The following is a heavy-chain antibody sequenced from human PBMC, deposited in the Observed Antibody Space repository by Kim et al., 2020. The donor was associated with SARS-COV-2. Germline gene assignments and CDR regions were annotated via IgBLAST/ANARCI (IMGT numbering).Heavy chain of an antibody. CDR1: GYTLTELS. J-gene: IGHJ5*02. V-gene: IGHV1-24*01. D-gene: IGHD3-16*02. CDR2: FDPEDGET. Sequence: ASVKVSCKVSGYTLTELSMHWVRQAPGKGLEWMGGFDPEDGETIYAQKFQGRVTMTEDTSTDTAYMELSSLRSEDTAVYYCATVPPIDDYVWGSYRSNWFDPWGQGTLVTVSS. CDR3: ATVPPIDDYVWGSYRSNWFDP.